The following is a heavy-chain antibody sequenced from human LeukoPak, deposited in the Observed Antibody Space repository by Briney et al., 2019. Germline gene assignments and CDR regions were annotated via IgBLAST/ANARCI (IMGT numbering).Heavy chain of an antibody. Sequence: SETLSLTCAVSADSINTYYWSWIRQPPGKGLEWIGYTYYSGSTNYNPSLKSRVTISVDTSRNQFSLKLTSVTAADTAVYFCASGESRNYYYFDYWGHGILVTVSS. CDR2: TYYSGST. D-gene: IGHD3-10*01. V-gene: IGHV4-59*01. CDR1: ADSINTYY. J-gene: IGHJ4*01. CDR3: ASGESRNYYYFDY.